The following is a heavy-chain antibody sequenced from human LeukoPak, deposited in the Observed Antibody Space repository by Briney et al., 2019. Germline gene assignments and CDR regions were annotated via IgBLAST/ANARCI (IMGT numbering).Heavy chain of an antibody. J-gene: IGHJ4*02. Sequence: GESLNISCRHSGYSFTTYWIGWVRQLPGKGLEWMGTVYPGDSDTRYSPSFQGQVTISVDKSISTAYLQWNSLKASDTAIYCARSGKAMVRGIIYGTLDYWGQGTQVTVSS. D-gene: IGHD3-10*01. CDR3: ARSGKAMVRGIIYGTLDY. CDR2: VYPGDSDT. V-gene: IGHV5-51*01. CDR1: GYSFTTYW.